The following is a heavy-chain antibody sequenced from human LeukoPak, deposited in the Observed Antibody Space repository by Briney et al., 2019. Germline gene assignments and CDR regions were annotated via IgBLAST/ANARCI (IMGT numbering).Heavy chain of an antibody. Sequence: SVKVSCKASGGTFSSYAISWVRQAPGQGLEWMGRIIPILGIANYAQKFQGRVTITADKSTSTAYMELSSLRSEDTAVYYCARANIVARRTWGYGMDVWGQGTTVTVSS. CDR2: IIPILGIA. J-gene: IGHJ6*02. CDR1: GGTFSSYA. D-gene: IGHD5-12*01. CDR3: ARANIVARRTWGYGMDV. V-gene: IGHV1-69*04.